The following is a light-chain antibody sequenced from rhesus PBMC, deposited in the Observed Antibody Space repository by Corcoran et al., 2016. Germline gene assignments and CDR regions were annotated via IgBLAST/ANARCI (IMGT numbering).Light chain of an antibody. J-gene: IGKJ3*01. Sequence: DIQMTQSPSALSASVGDRVTISCRASQNIYSNLAWYQQKPGKAPKLLTSAASSLDTGIPSRFSGIGSGSDFTLTISSLQPEDSASYYCQHYYNNPFTFGPGTKLDIK. CDR1: QNIYSN. CDR2: AAS. V-gene: IGKV1-44*01. CDR3: QHYYNNPFT.